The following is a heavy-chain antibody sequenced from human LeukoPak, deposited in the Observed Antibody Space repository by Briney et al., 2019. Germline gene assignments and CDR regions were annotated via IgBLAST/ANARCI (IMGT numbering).Heavy chain of an antibody. CDR1: GYTFTGYY. V-gene: IGHV1-2*02. Sequence: ASVKVSCKASGYTFTGYYMHWVRQAPGQGLEWMGWINPNSGGTNYARKFQGRVTMTRDTSISTAYMELSRLRSDDTAVYYCARDLTEDGYNFDYWGQGTLVTVSS. J-gene: IGHJ4*02. CDR3: ARDLTEDGYNFDY. CDR2: INPNSGGT. D-gene: IGHD5-24*01.